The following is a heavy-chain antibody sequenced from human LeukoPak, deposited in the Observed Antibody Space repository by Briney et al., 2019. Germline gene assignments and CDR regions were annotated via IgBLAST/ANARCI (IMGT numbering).Heavy chain of an antibody. CDR3: AKSRGDY. V-gene: IGHV3-23*01. CDR1: KFPFSSYT. Sequence: PGGSLRLSCAASKFPFSSYTMTWVRQTPGKGLEWISLISGTAGTTYYADSVKGRFTISRDNSKNKLYLQMNSLRAEDTAIYYCAKSRGDYWGQGTLVTVSS. J-gene: IGHJ4*02. CDR2: ISGTAGTT.